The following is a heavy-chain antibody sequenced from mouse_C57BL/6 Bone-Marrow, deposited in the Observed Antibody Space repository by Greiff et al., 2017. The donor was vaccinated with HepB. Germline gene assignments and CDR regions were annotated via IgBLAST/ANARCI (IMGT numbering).Heavy chain of an antibody. CDR3: ARRWAGEFAY. D-gene: IGHD1-1*02. Sequence: QVQLQQSGAELARPGASVKLSCKASGYTFTSYGISWVKQRTGQGLEWIGEIYPRSGNTYYNEKCKGKATLTADKSSSTAYMELRSLTSEDSAVYFCARRWAGEFAYWGQGTLVTVSA. V-gene: IGHV1-81*01. J-gene: IGHJ3*01. CDR1: GYTFTSYG. CDR2: IYPRSGNT.